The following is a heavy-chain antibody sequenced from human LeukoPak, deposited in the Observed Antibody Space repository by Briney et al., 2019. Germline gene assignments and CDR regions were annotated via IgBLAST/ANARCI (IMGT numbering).Heavy chain of an antibody. CDR2: IKQDGSEK. CDR1: GFTFSSYE. Sequence: GGSLRLSCAASGFTFSSYEMNWVRRAPGKGLEWVANIKQDGSEKYYVDSVKGRFTISRDNAKNSLYLQMNSLRAEDTAVYSCARDKTRGLGYSYSKSGNYFDYWGQGTLVTVSS. D-gene: IGHD5-18*01. CDR3: ARDKTRGLGYSYSKSGNYFDY. V-gene: IGHV3-7*01. J-gene: IGHJ4*02.